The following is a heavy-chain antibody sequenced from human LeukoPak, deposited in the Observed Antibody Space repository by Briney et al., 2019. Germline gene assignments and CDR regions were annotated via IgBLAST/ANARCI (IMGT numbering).Heavy chain of an antibody. V-gene: IGHV3-21*01. CDR1: GFTFSSYS. J-gene: IGHJ4*02. Sequence: PGGSLRLSCAASGFTFSSYSMNWVRQAPGKGLEWVSSISSSSSYIYYADSVKGRFTISRDNAKNSLYLQMNSLRAEDTAVYYCASRRKGSSLAPDFDYWGQGTLVTVSS. CDR3: ASRRKGSSLAPDFDY. CDR2: ISSSSSYI. D-gene: IGHD6-13*01.